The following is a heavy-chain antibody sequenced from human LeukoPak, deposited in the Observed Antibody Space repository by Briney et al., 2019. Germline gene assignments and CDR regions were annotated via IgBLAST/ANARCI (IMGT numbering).Heavy chain of an antibody. V-gene: IGHV3-48*01. J-gene: IGHJ4*02. Sequence: GGSLRLSCAASGFTFSSYDMHWVRQAPGEGLGWLSYFGNSGTTYYADSVKGRFTISRDNAKNSLYLQMNSLRVEGTAVYYCAGYGDYPYWGRGTLVSVSS. D-gene: IGHD4-17*01. CDR2: FGNSGTT. CDR1: GFTFSSYD. CDR3: AGYGDYPY.